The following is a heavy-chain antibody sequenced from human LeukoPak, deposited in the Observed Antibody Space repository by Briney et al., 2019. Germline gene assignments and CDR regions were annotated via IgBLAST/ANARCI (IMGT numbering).Heavy chain of an antibody. CDR3: ATYALDY. Sequence: SETLSLTCAVYGGSFSGYYWSWIRQPPGKGLEWIGEINHSGSTHYNPSLMSRVTMPVDTSKNQFSLELTSVTAADTAVYYCATYALDYWGQGTLVTVSS. CDR1: GGSFSGYY. V-gene: IGHV4-34*01. D-gene: IGHD2-2*01. CDR2: INHSGST. J-gene: IGHJ4*02.